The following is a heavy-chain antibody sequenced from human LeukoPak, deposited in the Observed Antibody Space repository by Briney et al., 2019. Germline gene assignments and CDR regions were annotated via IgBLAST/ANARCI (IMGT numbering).Heavy chain of an antibody. D-gene: IGHD2-15*01. J-gene: IGHJ4*02. CDR3: ARVGSPYCSGGSCYSGDN. CDR1: GFTFSSYW. Sequence: GGSLRLSCAASGFTFSSYWMHWVRQAPEKGLVWVSRINSDGSSTSYADSVKGRFTISRDNAKNTLYLQMNSLRAEDTAVYYCARVGSPYCSGGSCYSGDNWGQGTLVTVSS. V-gene: IGHV3-74*01. CDR2: INSDGSST.